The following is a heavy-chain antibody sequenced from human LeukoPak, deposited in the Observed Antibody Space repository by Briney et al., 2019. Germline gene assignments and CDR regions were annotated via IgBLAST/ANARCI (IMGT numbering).Heavy chain of an antibody. CDR3: ARSGYSSGWGDY. D-gene: IGHD6-19*01. Sequence: PSQTLSLTCTVSGGSISSGDYYWSWIRQPPGKGLEWIGYIYYSGSTYYNPSLKSRVTISVDTSKNQFSLKLSSVTAADTAMYYCARSGYSSGWGDYWGQGTLVTVSS. J-gene: IGHJ4*02. CDR1: GGSISSGDYY. CDR2: IYYSGST. V-gene: IGHV4-30-4*01.